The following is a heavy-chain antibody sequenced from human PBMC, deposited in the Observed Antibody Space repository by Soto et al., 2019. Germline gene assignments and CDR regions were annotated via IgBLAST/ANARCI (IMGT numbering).Heavy chain of an antibody. V-gene: IGHV4-59*01. Sequence: SETLSLTCTVFGASISSYYWSWIRQPPGKGLEWIGYIYYSGSTNYNPSLKSRVTISVDTSKNQFSLKLSSETAADTAVYYCARVPSSIDWNYRAAFDIWGQGTMVTVSS. J-gene: IGHJ3*02. CDR2: IYYSGST. CDR3: ARVPSSIDWNYRAAFDI. CDR1: GASISSYY. D-gene: IGHD1-7*01.